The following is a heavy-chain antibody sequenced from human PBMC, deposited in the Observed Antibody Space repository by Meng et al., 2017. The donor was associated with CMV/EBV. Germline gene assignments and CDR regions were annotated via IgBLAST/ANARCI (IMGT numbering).Heavy chain of an antibody. CDR2: ISSSSSTI. V-gene: IGHV3-48*04. CDR1: GFTFSSYS. Sequence: GGSLRLSCAASGFTFSSYSMNWVRQAPGKGLEWVSYISSSSSTIYYAESVKGRFTISRDNAKNSLYLQMNSLRAEDTAVYYCARGWNYVDQRVFDYWGQGTLVTVSS. CDR3: ARGWNYVDQRVFDY. D-gene: IGHD1-7*01. J-gene: IGHJ4*02.